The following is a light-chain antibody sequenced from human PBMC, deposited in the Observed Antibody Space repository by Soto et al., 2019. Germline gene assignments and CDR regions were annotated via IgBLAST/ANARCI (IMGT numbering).Light chain of an antibody. CDR2: EVS. J-gene: IGLJ1*01. CDR1: SSDVGSYDF. Sequence: SALTQPASVSGSPGQSITMSCTGTSSDVGSYDFVSWYQQHPGKAPKLLIYEVSNRPSGVSARFSGSKSDNTASLTISGLQAADEADYFCSSYSSSTVRYVFGSGTKLSVL. V-gene: IGLV2-14*01. CDR3: SSYSSSTVRYV.